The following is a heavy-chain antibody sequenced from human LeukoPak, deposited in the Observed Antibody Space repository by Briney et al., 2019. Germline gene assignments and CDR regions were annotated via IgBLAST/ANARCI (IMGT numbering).Heavy chain of an antibody. D-gene: IGHD3-3*01. V-gene: IGHV3-48*01. CDR3: ASGSITIFGVATN. CDR1: GFTFSSYS. Sequence: GGSLRLSCAASGFTFSSYSMNWVRQAPGKGLEWVSYISSSSSTIYYADSVKGRFTISRDNAKNSLYLRMNSLRAEDTAVYYCASGSITIFGVATNWGQGTLVTVSS. J-gene: IGHJ4*02. CDR2: ISSSSSTI.